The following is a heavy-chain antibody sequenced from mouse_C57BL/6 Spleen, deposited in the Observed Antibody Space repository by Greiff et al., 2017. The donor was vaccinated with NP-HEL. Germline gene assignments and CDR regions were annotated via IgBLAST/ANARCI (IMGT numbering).Heavy chain of an antibody. CDR1: GFTFSDYY. CDR3: AREEKITTAYAMDY. Sequence: EVKLVESEGGLVQPGSSMKLSCTASGFTFSDYYMAWVRQVPEKGLEWVANINYDGSSTYYLDSLKSRFIISRDNAKNILYLQMSSLKSEDTATYYCAREEKITTAYAMDYWGQGTSVTVSS. V-gene: IGHV5-16*01. J-gene: IGHJ4*01. D-gene: IGHD1-2*01. CDR2: INYDGSST.